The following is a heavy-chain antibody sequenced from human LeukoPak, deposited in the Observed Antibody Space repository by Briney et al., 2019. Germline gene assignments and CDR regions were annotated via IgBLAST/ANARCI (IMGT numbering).Heavy chain of an antibody. CDR2: IRHDGSNK. CDR3: AKDRGLTGDLRGFDY. Sequence: GGSLRLSCAASGFTFSSYGMHWVRQAPGKGLEWVAFIRHDGSNKYCADSVKGRFTISRDNSKNTLYLQMNSLRAEDTAVYYCAKDRGLTGDLRGFDYWGQGTLVTVSS. J-gene: IGHJ4*02. CDR1: GFTFSSYG. D-gene: IGHD7-27*01. V-gene: IGHV3-30*02.